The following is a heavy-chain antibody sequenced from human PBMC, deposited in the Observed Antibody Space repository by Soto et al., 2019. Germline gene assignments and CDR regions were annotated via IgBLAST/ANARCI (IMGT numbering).Heavy chain of an antibody. Sequence: EVQLVESGGGLVQPGGSLRLSCAASGFTFSSYSMNWVRQAPGKGLEWVSYISSSSTIYYADSVKGRFTISRDNAKNSLYLQMNSLRAEDTAVYYCARGGCSGGSCYSEWFDPWGQGTLVTVSS. CDR2: ISSSSTI. V-gene: IGHV3-48*01. J-gene: IGHJ5*02. CDR3: ARGGCSGGSCYSEWFDP. CDR1: GFTFSSYS. D-gene: IGHD2-15*01.